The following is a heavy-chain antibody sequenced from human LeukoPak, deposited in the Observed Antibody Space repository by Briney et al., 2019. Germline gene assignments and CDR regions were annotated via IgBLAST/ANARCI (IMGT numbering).Heavy chain of an antibody. CDR1: GGTFSSYA. CDR3: ARGKGYDILTGLDY. Sequence: ASVKVSCKASGGTFSSYAISWVRQAPGQGLEWMGGIIPIFGTANYAQKFQGRVTITADKSTSTAYMELSSLRSEDTALYYCARGKGYDILTGLDYWGQGTLVTVSS. V-gene: IGHV1-69*06. CDR2: IIPIFGTA. D-gene: IGHD3-9*01. J-gene: IGHJ4*02.